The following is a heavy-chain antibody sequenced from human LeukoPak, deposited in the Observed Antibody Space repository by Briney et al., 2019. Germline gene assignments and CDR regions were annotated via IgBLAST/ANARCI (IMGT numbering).Heavy chain of an antibody. V-gene: IGHV7-4-1*02. J-gene: IGHJ4*02. CDR1: GYTFTSYA. Sequence: GASVKVSCKVSGYTFTSYAMNWVRQAPGQGLEWMGWINTNTGNPTYAQGFTGRFVFSLDTSVSTAYLQISSLKAEDTAVYYCARGLSVLNWNDLSRISGYWGQGTLVTVSS. CDR2: INTNTGNP. CDR3: ARGLSVLNWNDLSRISGY. D-gene: IGHD1-1*01.